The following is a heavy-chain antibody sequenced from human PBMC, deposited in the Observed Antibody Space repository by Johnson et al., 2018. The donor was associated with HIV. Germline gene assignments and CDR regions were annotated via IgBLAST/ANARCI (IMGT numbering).Heavy chain of an antibody. CDR3: ARDHSVYDIPAGAFDI. CDR1: GFTFSDHW. D-gene: IGHD5/OR15-5a*01. J-gene: IGHJ3*02. Sequence: MLLVESGGGVVQPGRSLKLSCAASGFTFSDHWMYWVRQAPGKGLVWVSRIKTDGRGTNYADSVRGRFTISRDDAKNTLYLQMNSLRAEDTAVYYCARDHSVYDIPAGAFDIWGQGTMVTVSS. CDR2: IKTDGRGT. V-gene: IGHV3-74*01.